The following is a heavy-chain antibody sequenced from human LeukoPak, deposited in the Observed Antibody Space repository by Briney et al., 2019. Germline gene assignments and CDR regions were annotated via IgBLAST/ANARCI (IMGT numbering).Heavy chain of an antibody. D-gene: IGHD7-27*01. J-gene: IGHJ4*02. V-gene: IGHV4-59*02. CDR2: IYHTGST. CDR3: ASRKLGNDY. Sequence: ASETPSLTCTISGGSVSDYYWSWIRQSPGKGLEWIGYIYHTGSTSYSPSLKSRVTISADTSQNQFSLKLSSVTAADTAVYYCASRKLGNDYWGQGTLVTVSS. CDR1: GGSVSDYY.